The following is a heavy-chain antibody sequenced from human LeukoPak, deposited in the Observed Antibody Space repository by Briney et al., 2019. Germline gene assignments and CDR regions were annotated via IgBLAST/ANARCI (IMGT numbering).Heavy chain of an antibody. CDR2: IGTSSSTI. CDR3: ARHDYGGNSGDY. V-gene: IGHV3-48*02. CDR1: GFTFSSYS. Sequence: GGSLRLSCAASGFTFSSYSMNWVRQAPGKGLEWVSYIGTSSSTIYYADSVKGRFTISRDNAKNSLYLQMNSLRDEDTAVYYCARHDYGGNSGDYWGQGTLVAVSS. D-gene: IGHD4-23*01. J-gene: IGHJ4*02.